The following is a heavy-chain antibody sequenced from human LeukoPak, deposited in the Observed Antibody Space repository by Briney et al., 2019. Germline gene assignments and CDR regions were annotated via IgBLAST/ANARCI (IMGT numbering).Heavy chain of an antibody. CDR1: GFTFSSYS. CDR3: AREGYYDSSGHDY. Sequence: GGSLRLSCAVSGFTFSSYSMNWVRQAPGKGLEWVSSISSSSSYIYYADSVKVRFTISRDNAKNSLYLQMNILRPEDPAVYYFAREGYYDSSGHDYWGQGTLVTVSS. J-gene: IGHJ4*02. V-gene: IGHV3-21*01. D-gene: IGHD3-22*01. CDR2: ISSSSSYI.